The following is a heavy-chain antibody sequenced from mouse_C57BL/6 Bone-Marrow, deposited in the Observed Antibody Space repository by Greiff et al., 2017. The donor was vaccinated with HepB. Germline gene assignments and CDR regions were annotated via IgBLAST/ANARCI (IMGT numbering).Heavy chain of an antibody. J-gene: IGHJ3*01. D-gene: IGHD6-1*01. CDR1: GFTFSSYG. CDR3: ARQPLRD. CDR2: ISSGGSYT. V-gene: IGHV5-6*02. Sequence: EVKLVESGGDLVKPGGSLKLSCAASGFTFSSYGLSWVRQTPDKRLEWVATISSGGSYTYYPDSVKGRFTISRDNAKNTLYLQMSSLKSEDTAMYYCARQPLRDWGQGTLVTVSA.